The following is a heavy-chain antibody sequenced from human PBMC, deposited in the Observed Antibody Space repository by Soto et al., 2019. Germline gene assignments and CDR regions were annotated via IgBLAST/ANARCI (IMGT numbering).Heavy chain of an antibody. CDR1: GYAFTTYH. CDR3: ARDEVPDVKNDAFDI. CDR2: IDPSDGTT. Sequence: ASVKVSCKASGYAFTTYHMHWVRQAPGQGLEWMGMIDPSDGTTTYAQKLQGRVTMTRDTATSTVYMELSSLRSEDTAVYYCARDEVPDVKNDAFDIWGQVTMVTV. V-gene: IGHV1-46*04. J-gene: IGHJ3*02.